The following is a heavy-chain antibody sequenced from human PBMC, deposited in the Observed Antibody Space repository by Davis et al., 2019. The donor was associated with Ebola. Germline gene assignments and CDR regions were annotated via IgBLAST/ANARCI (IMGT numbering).Heavy chain of an antibody. CDR2: IIPVFGTT. CDR1: GGTFSTSA. J-gene: IGHJ4*02. D-gene: IGHD5-12*01. CDR3: ARDTLVATRGNFDD. V-gene: IGHV1-69*13. Sequence: SVQVSCKASGGTFSTSALNWVRQAPGQGLEWVGGIIPVFGTTNYAQKFQGRVTITADESMTTASMELSDLRSEDTAIYFCARDTLVATRGNFDDWGQGTLVTVSS.